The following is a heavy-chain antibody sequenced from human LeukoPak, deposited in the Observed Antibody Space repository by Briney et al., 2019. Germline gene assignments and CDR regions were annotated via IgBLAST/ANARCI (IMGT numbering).Heavy chain of an antibody. J-gene: IGHJ4*02. CDR3: ARGQGTVTTH. CDR1: GFTFSYYS. Sequence: GGSLRLSCAVSGFTFSYYSMNWVRQAPGKGLEWVSYISGSSSTIYYADSVKGRFTISRDNAKNSLYLQMNSLRAEDTAVYYCARGQGTVTTHWGQGTLVTVSS. CDR2: ISGSSSTI. V-gene: IGHV3-48*01. D-gene: IGHD4-17*01.